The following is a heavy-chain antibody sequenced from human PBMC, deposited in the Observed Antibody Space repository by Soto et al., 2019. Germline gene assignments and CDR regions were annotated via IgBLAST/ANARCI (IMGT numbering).Heavy chain of an antibody. D-gene: IGHD4-4*01. V-gene: IGHV3-30*03. CDR3: ARSTGHFLQ. Sequence: SVGSLRLSCAASGFTFRHSGMHWVRQFPGKGLEWVALASHDGANKFYRDSVKGRFTISRDNSKDTLFLQMHSLRPEDTAVYYCARSTGHFLQWGQGTLVTVSS. CDR2: ASHDGANK. J-gene: IGHJ4*02. CDR1: GFTFRHSG.